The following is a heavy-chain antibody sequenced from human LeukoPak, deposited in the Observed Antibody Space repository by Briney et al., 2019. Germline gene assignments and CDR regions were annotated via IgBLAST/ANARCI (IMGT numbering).Heavy chain of an antibody. CDR1: GYSFTSYW. D-gene: IGHD6-13*01. CDR2: IYPGGSDT. CDR3: ARLSSGSPHDLSSSWTGYDY. J-gene: IGHJ4*02. V-gene: IGHV5-51*01. Sequence: GESLKISCKGSGYSFTSYWIGWVRQMPGKGLEWMGIIYPGGSDTRYSPSFQGQVTISADKSISTAYLQWSSLKASDTAMYYCARLSSGSPHDLSSSWTGYDYWGQGTLVTVSS.